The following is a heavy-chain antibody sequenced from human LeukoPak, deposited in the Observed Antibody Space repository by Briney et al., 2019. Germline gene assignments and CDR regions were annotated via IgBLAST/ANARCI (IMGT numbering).Heavy chain of an antibody. V-gene: IGHV4-4*09. CDR1: GGSISSYY. CDR2: IYTSGST. Sequence: SETLSLTCTVSGGSISSYYWSWIRQPPGKGLEWIGYIYTSGSTNYNPSLKSRVTISVDTSKNQFSLKLRSVTAADTAVYYCARLAEWELLSGMGYFDYWGQGTLVTVSS. D-gene: IGHD1-26*01. J-gene: IGHJ4*02. CDR3: ARLAEWELLSGMGYFDY.